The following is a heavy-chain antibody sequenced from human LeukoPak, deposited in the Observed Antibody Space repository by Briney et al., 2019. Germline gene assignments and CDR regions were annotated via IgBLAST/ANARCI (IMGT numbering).Heavy chain of an antibody. V-gene: IGHV3-33*01. CDR2: IWYDGSNK. Sequence: PGGSLRLSCAASGFTFSSYGMHWVRQAPGKGLEWVAVIWYDGSNKYYADSVKGRFTISRDNSKNTLYLQMNSLRAEDTAVYYCARPRGSSGPPNYWGQGTLVTVSS. J-gene: IGHJ4*02. CDR1: GFTFSSYG. D-gene: IGHD6-19*01. CDR3: ARPRGSSGPPNY.